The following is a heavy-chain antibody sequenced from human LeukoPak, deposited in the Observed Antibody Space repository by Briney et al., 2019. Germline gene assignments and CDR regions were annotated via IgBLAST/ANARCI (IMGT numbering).Heavy chain of an antibody. Sequence: ASVKVSCKASRYTFTGYYMHSLPQAAGQGRAWTGCINPNSGGTYYARNFQGRVTMTRDTSISTAYMELSRRRSDDTAVYYCARDSELYYHFWSDYPSPGYFDYWGQGTLVTVSS. V-gene: IGHV1-2*02. CDR3: ARDSELYYHFWSDYPSPGYFDY. D-gene: IGHD3-3*01. CDR2: INPNSGGT. J-gene: IGHJ4*02. CDR1: RYTFTGYY.